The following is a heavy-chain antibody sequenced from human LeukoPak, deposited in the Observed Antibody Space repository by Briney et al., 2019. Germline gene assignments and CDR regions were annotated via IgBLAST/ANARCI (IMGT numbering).Heavy chain of an antibody. CDR3: ARDLDGMDV. V-gene: IGHV3-7*03. CDR2: IKQDGSEK. J-gene: IGHJ6*02. CDR1: GFTFSDYW. Sequence: QSGGSLRLSCAASGFTFSDYWMSWVRQAPGKGLEWVANIKQDGSEKYYVDSVKGRFTISRDNAKKSLYLQMNSLRAEDTAVYYCARDLDGMDVWGQGTLVTVSS.